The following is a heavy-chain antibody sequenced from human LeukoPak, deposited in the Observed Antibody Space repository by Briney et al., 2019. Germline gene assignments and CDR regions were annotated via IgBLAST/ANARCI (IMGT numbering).Heavy chain of an antibody. J-gene: IGHJ6*03. CDR1: GFTFSSYA. V-gene: IGHV3-23*01. Sequence: PGGSLRLSCAASGFTFSSYAMSWVRQAPGKGLEWVSAISGSGGSTYYADSVKGRFTISRDNSKNTLYLQMNSLRAEDTAVYYCARGVRFLEWLQSTHYMDVWGKGTTVTVSS. CDR3: ARGVRFLEWLQSTHYMDV. D-gene: IGHD3-3*01. CDR2: ISGSGGST.